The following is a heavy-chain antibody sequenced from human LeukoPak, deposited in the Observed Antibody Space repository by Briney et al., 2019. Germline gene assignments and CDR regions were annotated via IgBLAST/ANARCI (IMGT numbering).Heavy chain of an antibody. V-gene: IGHV3-48*01. CDR1: GFTFSSYS. J-gene: IGHJ6*03. Sequence: GGSLRLSCAASGFTFSSYSMNWVRQAPGKGLEWVSYISSSSTIYYADSVKGRFTISRDNPKNTLYLQMNSLRAEDTAVYYCAKGGYSNLGYYYYMDVWGKGTTVTVSS. D-gene: IGHD4-11*01. CDR3: AKGGYSNLGYYYYMDV. CDR2: ISSSSTI.